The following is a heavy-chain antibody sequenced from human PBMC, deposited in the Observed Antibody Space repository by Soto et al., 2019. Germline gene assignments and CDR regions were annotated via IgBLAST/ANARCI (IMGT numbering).Heavy chain of an antibody. CDR2: IWWDGSKK. J-gene: IGHJ4*02. D-gene: IGHD3-9*01. CDR3: ARADYDIVTGSSLGYYDY. Sequence: QVQLVESGGGVVQPERSLRLSCAASGFTFNIFGMHWVRQAPGKGLEWVAVIWWDGSKKYYPDSVKGRFTISRDNSKNTLYLQMNNLRAEDTALYYCARADYDIVTGSSLGYYDYWGQGTLVTVSS. V-gene: IGHV3-33*01. CDR1: GFTFNIFG.